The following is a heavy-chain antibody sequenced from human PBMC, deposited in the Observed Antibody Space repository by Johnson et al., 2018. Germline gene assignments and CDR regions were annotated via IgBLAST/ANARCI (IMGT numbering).Heavy chain of an antibody. D-gene: IGHD3-10*01. V-gene: IGHV4-59*11. CDR3: ARVSGFLAYRAPHYYMDV. Sequence: QVQLQESGPGLVKPSETLSLMCTVSGGSIGNHYWSWIRQPPRKGLEWSGYIHYTGRTNYNTSLTRRVTISIDTSKNQFSPKVSSMTDADTAIYYSARVSGFLAYRAPHYYMDVWGKGTTVTVSS. CDR1: GGSIGNHY. J-gene: IGHJ6*03. CDR2: IHYTGRT.